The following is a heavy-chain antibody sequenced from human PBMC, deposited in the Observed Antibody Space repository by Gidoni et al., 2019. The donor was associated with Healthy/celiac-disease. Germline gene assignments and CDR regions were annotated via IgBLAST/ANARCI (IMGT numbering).Heavy chain of an antibody. CDR2: IYYSGGT. V-gene: IGHV4-39*01. Sequence: QLQLQESGPGLVKPSETLSLTCTVSGGSISSSSYYWGWIRQPPGKGLGWIGSIYYSGGTYYNPSLKSRVTISVDTSKNQFSLKLSSVTAADTAVYYCARPIIDSSSGYWYFDLWGRGTLVTVSS. D-gene: IGHD6-6*01. J-gene: IGHJ2*01. CDR1: GGSISSSSYY. CDR3: ARPIIDSSSGYWYFDL.